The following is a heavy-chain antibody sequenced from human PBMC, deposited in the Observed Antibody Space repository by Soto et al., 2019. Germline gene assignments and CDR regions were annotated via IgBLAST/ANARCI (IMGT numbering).Heavy chain of an antibody. CDR3: AKDRTQSVIPTFDY. V-gene: IGHV3-30*18. CDR2: ISYDGSNK. D-gene: IGHD3-22*01. Sequence: GGSLRLSCAASGFTFSSYGMHWVRQAPGKGLEWVAVISYDGSNKYYADSVKGRFTISRDNSKNTLYLQMNSLRAEDTAVYYCAKDRTQSVIPTFDYWGQGTLVTVSS. J-gene: IGHJ4*02. CDR1: GFTFSSYG.